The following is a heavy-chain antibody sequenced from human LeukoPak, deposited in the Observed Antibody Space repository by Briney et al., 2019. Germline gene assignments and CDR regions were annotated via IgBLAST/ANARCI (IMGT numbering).Heavy chain of an antibody. CDR2: IIPIFGTA. Sequence: ASVKVSCKASGGTFSNYAISWVRQAPGQGLEWMGVIIPIFGTANYAQKFQGRVTITTEESTSTAYMELSSLRSEDTAVYYCASGGGERGPIDYWGQGTLVTVSS. J-gene: IGHJ4*02. D-gene: IGHD2-21*01. V-gene: IGHV1-69*05. CDR1: GGTFSNYA. CDR3: ASGGGERGPIDY.